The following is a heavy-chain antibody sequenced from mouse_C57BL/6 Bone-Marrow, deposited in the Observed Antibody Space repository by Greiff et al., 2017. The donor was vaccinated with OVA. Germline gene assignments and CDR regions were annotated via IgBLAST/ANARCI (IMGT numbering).Heavy chain of an antibody. J-gene: IGHJ1*03. D-gene: IGHD4-1*01. V-gene: IGHV1-26*01. CDR2: INPNNGGT. CDR1: GYTFTDYY. Sequence: VQLQQSGPELVKPGASVKISCKASGYTFTDYYMNWVKQSHGKSLEWIGDINPNNGGTSYNQKFKGKATLTVDKSSSTAYMELRSLTSEDSAVYYCAFGALTGPYWYFDVWGTGTTVTVSS. CDR3: AFGALTGPYWYFDV.